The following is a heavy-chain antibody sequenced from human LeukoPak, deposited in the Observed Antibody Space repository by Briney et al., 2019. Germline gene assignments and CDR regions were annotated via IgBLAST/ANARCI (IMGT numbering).Heavy chain of an antibody. CDR1: GESFSHHY. D-gene: IGHD6-13*01. J-gene: IGHJ4*02. V-gene: IGHV4-34*01. CDR2: INHSGST. Sequence: SETLSLTCAVYGESFSHHYWTWIRQPPGRGLEWIGEINHSGSTNYNPSLRSRATISVDTSKNQFSLKLTSVTAADTAVYYCARDHAAGPSTGNSGYWGQGTLVTVSS. CDR3: ARDHAAGPSTGNSGY.